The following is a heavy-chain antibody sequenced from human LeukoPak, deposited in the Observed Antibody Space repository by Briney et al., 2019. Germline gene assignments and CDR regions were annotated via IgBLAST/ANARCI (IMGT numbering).Heavy chain of an antibody. CDR1: GCTFSNYA. D-gene: IGHD3-9*01. V-gene: IGHV1-69*06. J-gene: IGHJ3*02. CDR3: ARKILPGYYILTGYDHQVFDI. CDR2: IIPIFCTA. Sequence: SVTVSCTASGCTFSNYAISWVRQAPGQGLEWMGCIIPIFCTANYAQTFQGRVTITADKSRSTPYMELSSLRSEQTAVYYCARKILPGYYILTGYDHQVFDIWGQGTMVTVSS.